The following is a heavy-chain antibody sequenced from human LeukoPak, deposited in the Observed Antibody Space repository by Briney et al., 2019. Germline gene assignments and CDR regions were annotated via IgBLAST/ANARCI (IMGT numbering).Heavy chain of an antibody. V-gene: IGHV4-30-4*08. CDR3: ARRNDPYYFDY. J-gene: IGHJ4*02. D-gene: IGHD3-16*01. CDR2: IYYSGSS. Sequence: TSQTLSLTCTVSGGSTSSGDYYWSWIRQPPGKGLEWIGYIYYSGSSFYNPSLKSRLTISVDTSKNHFSLNLSSVTAADTAVYYCARRNDPYYFDYWGQGTLVTVSS. CDR1: GGSTSSGDYY.